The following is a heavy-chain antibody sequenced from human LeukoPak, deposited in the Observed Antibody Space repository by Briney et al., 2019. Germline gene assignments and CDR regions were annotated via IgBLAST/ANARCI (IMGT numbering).Heavy chain of an antibody. D-gene: IGHD1-1*01. V-gene: IGHV3-21*01. CDR1: GFTFSSYS. CDR2: ISSSSSYI. Sequence: GGSLRLSCAASGFTFSSYSMNWVRQAPGKGLEWVSSISSSSSYIYYADSVKGRFTISRDNAKNSLYLQMNSLRAEDTAVYYCARGFDWNPISHFDYWGQGTLVTVSS. CDR3: ARGFDWNPISHFDY. J-gene: IGHJ4*02.